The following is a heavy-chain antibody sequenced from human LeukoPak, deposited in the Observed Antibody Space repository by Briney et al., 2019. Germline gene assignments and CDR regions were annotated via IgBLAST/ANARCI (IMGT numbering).Heavy chain of an antibody. CDR3: ARDGRPPSGYYPYYYYGMDV. D-gene: IGHD3-22*01. J-gene: IGHJ6*02. CDR2: INPSGGST. Sequence: ASVKVSCKASGYTFTSYYMHWVRQAPGQGLEWMGIINPSGGSTSYAQKFQGRVTMTRDTSTSTVYMELSSLRSEDTAVYYCARDGRPPSGYYPYYYYGMDVWGQGTTVTVSS. CDR1: GYTFTSYY. V-gene: IGHV1-46*01.